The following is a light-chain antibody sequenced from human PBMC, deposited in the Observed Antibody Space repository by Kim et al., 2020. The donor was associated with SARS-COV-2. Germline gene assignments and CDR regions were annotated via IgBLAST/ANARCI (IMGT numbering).Light chain of an antibody. CDR2: WAS. CDR1: QPGLYNANNKNY. J-gene: IGKJ2*03. Sequence: RTTLNSQPSQPGLYNANNKNYLAWYQQKPGQAPKLLIYWASIRESGVSDRFSGSGSETDFTLTISSLQAEDVAVYYCQQYYSTPPSFGQGTKLEIK. V-gene: IGKV4-1*01. CDR3: QQYYSTPPS.